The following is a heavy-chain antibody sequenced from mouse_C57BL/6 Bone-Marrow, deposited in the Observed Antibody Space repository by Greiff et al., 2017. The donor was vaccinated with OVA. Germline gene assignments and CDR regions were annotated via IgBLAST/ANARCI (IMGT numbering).Heavy chain of an antibody. CDR2: IWSGGST. Sequence: VQVVESGPGLVQPSQSLSITCTVSGFSLTSYGVHWVRQSPGKGLEWLGVIWSGGSTDYNAAFISRLSISKDNSKSQVFFKMNSLQADDTAIYYCASNLYFPFAYWGQGTLVTVSA. D-gene: IGHD2-1*01. CDR3: ASNLYFPFAY. CDR1: GFSLTSYG. J-gene: IGHJ3*01. V-gene: IGHV2-2*01.